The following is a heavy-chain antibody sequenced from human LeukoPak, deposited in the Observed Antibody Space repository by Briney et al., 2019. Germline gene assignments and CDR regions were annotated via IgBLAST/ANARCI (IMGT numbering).Heavy chain of an antibody. CDR3: ARVPYCGGDCYPFDY. CDR2: IYYSGST. D-gene: IGHD2-21*02. V-gene: IGHV4-59*01. Sequence: SETLTLTCTVSGGSISTYYWSWIRQPPGKGLEWIGYIYYSGSTSYNPSLKSRVTISVDTSKSQFSLKLSSVTAADTAVYYCARVPYCGGDCYPFDYWGQGTLVTVSS. CDR1: GGSISTYY. J-gene: IGHJ4*02.